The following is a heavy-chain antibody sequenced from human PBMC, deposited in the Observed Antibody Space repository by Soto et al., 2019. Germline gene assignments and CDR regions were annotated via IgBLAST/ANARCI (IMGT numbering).Heavy chain of an antibody. CDR1: GLTFHRHA. Sequence: ESWGNVVQPGTSLRLSCAASGLTFHRHAMHWVRQAPGKGLEWVPVISFDGLKTYYPDSVKGRFTIPRDKTNTTLFLQMNTLRPEDTAVYYCAQDRSGSYPFYYGMDVWGQGTTVTVSS. V-gene: IGHV3-30*01. J-gene: IGHJ6*02. CDR2: ISFDGLKT. CDR3: AQDRSGSYPFYYGMDV. D-gene: IGHD1-26*01.